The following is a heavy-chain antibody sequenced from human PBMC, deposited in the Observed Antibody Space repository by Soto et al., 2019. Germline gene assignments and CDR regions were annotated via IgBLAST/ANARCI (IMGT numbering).Heavy chain of an antibody. CDR2: IYSGGST. J-gene: IGHJ3*02. D-gene: IGHD2-15*01. Sequence: PGGSLRLSCAASGFTVSSNYMSWVRQAPGKGLEWVSVIYSGGSTYYADSVKGRFTISRDNSKNTLYLQMNSLRAEDTAVYYCAREVPVVAATLDAFDIWGQGTMVTVSS. CDR3: AREVPVVAATLDAFDI. V-gene: IGHV3-66*01. CDR1: GFTVSSNY.